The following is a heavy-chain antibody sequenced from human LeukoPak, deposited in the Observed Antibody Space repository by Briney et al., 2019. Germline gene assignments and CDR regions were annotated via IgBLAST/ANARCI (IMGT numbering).Heavy chain of an antibody. J-gene: IGHJ6*03. Sequence: SETLSLTCTVSGGSISSGSYYWSWIRQPAGKGLEWIVRIYTSGSTNYNPSLKSRVTISVDTSKNQFSLKLSSVTAADTAVYYCARGPGLYYYYYMDVWGKGTTVTVSS. V-gene: IGHV4-61*02. CDR2: IYTSGST. CDR3: ARGPGLYYYYYMDV. CDR1: GGSISSGSYY.